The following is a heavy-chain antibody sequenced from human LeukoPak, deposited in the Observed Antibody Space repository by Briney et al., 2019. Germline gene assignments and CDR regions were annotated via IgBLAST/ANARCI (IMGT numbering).Heavy chain of an antibody. D-gene: IGHD2-2*01. CDR1: GFTFSSYN. V-gene: IGHV3-48*01. J-gene: IGHJ4*02. CDR3: AVGGPAAPH. CDR2: ISSSSSTI. Sequence: GGSLRLSCAASGFTFSSYNMNWVRQAPGKGLEWVSCISSSSSTIYYADSVKGRFTISRDNAKNSLYLQMNSLRAEDTAVYYCAVGGPAAPHWGQGTLVTVSS.